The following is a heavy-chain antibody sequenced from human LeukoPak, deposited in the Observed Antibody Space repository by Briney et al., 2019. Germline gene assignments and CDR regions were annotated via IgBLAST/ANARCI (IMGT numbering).Heavy chain of an antibody. Sequence: PGGSLRLSCAASGFTVSSNYMSWVRQAPGKGLEWVSVIYSGGSTYYADSVKGRFTISRDNSKNTLYLQMNSLRAEDTAVYYCARAVEYCSGGSCYAYDYWGQGTLVTVSS. J-gene: IGHJ4*02. CDR3: ARAVEYCSGGSCYAYDY. V-gene: IGHV3-53*01. CDR1: GFTVSSNY. D-gene: IGHD2-15*01. CDR2: IYSGGST.